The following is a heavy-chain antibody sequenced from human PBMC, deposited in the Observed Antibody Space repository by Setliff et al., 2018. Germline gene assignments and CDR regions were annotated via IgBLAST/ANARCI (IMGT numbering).Heavy chain of an antibody. V-gene: IGHV1-69*06. CDR1: GGTFSSYA. Sequence: GASVKVSCKASGGTFSSYAISWARQAPGQGLEWMGGIITIFGTANYAQKFQGRVTITADKSTSTAYRELSSLRSEDTAVYYCARATRNNFDYWGQGTLVTVSS. CDR2: IITIFGTA. CDR3: ARATRNNFDY. J-gene: IGHJ4*02.